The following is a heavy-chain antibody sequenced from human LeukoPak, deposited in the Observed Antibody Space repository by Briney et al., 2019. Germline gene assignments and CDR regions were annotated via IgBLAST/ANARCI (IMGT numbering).Heavy chain of an antibody. CDR2: ISYDGNNK. J-gene: IGHJ4*02. CDR3: ARHDYGGNSGDY. CDR1: GFTFSSYA. Sequence: GGSLRLSCAASGFTFSSYAMHWVRQAPGKGLEWVAVISYDGNNKYYADSVKGRFTISRDNARNSLYLQMNSLRDEDTAVYYCARHDYGGNSGDYWGQGTLVTVSS. V-gene: IGHV3-30-3*01. D-gene: IGHD4-23*01.